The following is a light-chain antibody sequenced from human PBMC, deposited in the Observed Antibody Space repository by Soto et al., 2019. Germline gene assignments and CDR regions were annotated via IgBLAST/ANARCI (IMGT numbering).Light chain of an antibody. CDR3: QQYYRYAYT. Sequence: DIQMTQSPSALSASVGDRVTITCRADENINTWLAWFQQKPGTAPKLLIYRASNLQSGVPPRFSGSGSGTEFTLTINSLQPDDFATYYCQQYYRYAYTFGQGTKLDIK. J-gene: IGKJ2*01. CDR2: RAS. CDR1: ENINTW. V-gene: IGKV1-5*03.